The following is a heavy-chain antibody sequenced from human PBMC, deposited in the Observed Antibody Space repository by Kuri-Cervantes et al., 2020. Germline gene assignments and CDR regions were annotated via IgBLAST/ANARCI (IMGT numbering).Heavy chain of an antibody. CDR1: GFTFSSYA. Sequence: GGSLRLSCAASGFTFSSYAMSWVRQAPGKGLEWVSAISGSGGSTYYADSVKGRFTISRDNSKNTLYLQMNSLRAEDTAVYYCARVEGYYGSGSPSLLHFDYWGQGTLGTVSS. V-gene: IGHV3-23*01. CDR3: ARVEGYYGSGSPSLLHFDY. J-gene: IGHJ4*02. CDR2: ISGSGGST. D-gene: IGHD3-10*01.